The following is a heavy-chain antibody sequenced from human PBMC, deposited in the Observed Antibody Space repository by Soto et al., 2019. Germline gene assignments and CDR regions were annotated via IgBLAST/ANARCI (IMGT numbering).Heavy chain of an antibody. CDR2: ISTYDGNT. Sequence: QVQLVQSGAEVKKPGASMKVSCKASGYTFTSYGISWVRQAAGQGLEWMGWISTYDGNTNYAQKLQGRVTMTTDASTSTAYMELRSLRSDDTAVYYCAGDLEHYDSGSFWGQGTLVTVSS. V-gene: IGHV1-18*04. CDR1: GYTFTSYG. CDR3: AGDLEHYDSGSF. J-gene: IGHJ4*02. D-gene: IGHD3-22*01.